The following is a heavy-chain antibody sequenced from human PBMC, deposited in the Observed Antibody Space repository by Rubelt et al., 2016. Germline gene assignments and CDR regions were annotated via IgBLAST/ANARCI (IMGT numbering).Heavy chain of an antibody. CDR3: AKVPIRTVTSTFDY. CDR2: ISSSGDST. CDR1: GFSFSSNA. D-gene: IGHD4-17*01. Sequence: VQLVESGGGLVQPGGSLRLSCAASGFSFSSNAVQWVRQAPGKGLESVSVISSSGDSTHYADSVKGRFTISRDNSKNTLYLQMNSLRAEDTAVYYCAKVPIRTVTSTFDYWGQGTLVTVSS. V-gene: IGHV3-64*04. J-gene: IGHJ4*02.